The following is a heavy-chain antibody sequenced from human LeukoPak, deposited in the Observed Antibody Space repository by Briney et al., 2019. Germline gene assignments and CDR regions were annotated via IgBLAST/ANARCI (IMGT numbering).Heavy chain of an antibody. V-gene: IGHV4-34*01. Sequence: PSETLSLTRAVYGGSFSGYYWSWIRQPPGKGLEWIGEINHSGSTNYNPSLKSRVTISVDTSKNQFSLKLSSVTAADTAVYYCARGPNYILTGYYKGGPYYYYGMDVWGKGTTVTVSS. CDR3: ARGPNYILTGYYKGGPYYYYGMDV. CDR1: GGSFSGYY. D-gene: IGHD3-9*01. CDR2: INHSGST. J-gene: IGHJ6*04.